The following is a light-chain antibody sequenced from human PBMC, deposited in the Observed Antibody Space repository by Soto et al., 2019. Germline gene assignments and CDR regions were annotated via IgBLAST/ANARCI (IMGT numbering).Light chain of an antibody. J-gene: IGLJ2*01. V-gene: IGLV2-14*01. CDR1: SSDVGGYNY. Sequence: QSLLTQPASVSGSPGQSITISCTGTSSDVGGYNYVSWYQQHPGKAPKLMIYDVSNRPSGVSNRFSGSKSGNTASLTISGLQAEDEADYYCSSYTSSTLVFGGGTKVTVL. CDR2: DVS. CDR3: SSYTSSTLV.